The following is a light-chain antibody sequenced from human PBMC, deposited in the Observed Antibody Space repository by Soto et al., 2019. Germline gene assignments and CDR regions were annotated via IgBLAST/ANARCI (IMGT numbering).Light chain of an antibody. CDR2: DAS. Sequence: EIVLTQSPATLSLSPGERATHSCRASQSVSSSLAWYQQKPGQAPRLLMYDASNRATGIPARLSGSGSGTDFTLTISSLEPEDFAVYYCQQRRNWPPTFGQGTKVEIK. V-gene: IGKV3-11*01. CDR1: QSVSSS. J-gene: IGKJ1*01. CDR3: QQRRNWPPT.